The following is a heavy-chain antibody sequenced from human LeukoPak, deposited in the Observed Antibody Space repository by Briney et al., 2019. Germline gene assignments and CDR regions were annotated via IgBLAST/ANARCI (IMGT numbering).Heavy chain of an antibody. CDR1: GFTFSNFG. V-gene: IGHV3-30*02. D-gene: IGHD2-21*01. Sequence: GGSLRLSCAASGFTFSNFGMHWVRQAPGKGPEWVAFIRYDATEKYYADSVKGRFTMSRDNSKNMLYVQMNSLRPDDTGVYYCAKEPRLGVGSSPFDYWGQGTLVTVSS. J-gene: IGHJ4*02. CDR3: AKEPRLGVGSSPFDY. CDR2: IRYDATEK.